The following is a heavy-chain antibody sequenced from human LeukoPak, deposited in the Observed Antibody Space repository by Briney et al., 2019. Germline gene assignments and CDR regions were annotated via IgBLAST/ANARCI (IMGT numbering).Heavy chain of an antibody. CDR1: GFTFSSYG. Sequence: GGSLRLSCAASGFTFSSYGMHWVRQAPGKGLEWVAFIRYDGSNKYYADSVKGRFTISRDNSKNTLYLQMNSLRAEDTAVYYCALPYDILTGYYLFDAFDIWGQGTMVTVSS. V-gene: IGHV3-30*02. CDR3: ALPYDILTGYYLFDAFDI. J-gene: IGHJ3*02. CDR2: IRYDGSNK. D-gene: IGHD3-9*01.